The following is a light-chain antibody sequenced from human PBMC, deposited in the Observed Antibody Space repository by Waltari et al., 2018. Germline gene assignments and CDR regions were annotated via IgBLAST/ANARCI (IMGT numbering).Light chain of an antibody. Sequence: QSALTQPASVSGSPGQSITISCTGPTSDLGGYNYASWYQQHPGKAPKLMIYDVSSRPSGISSRFSGSKFGNTASLTISGLQPEDEADYYCSSFTSSSTWVFGGGTKLTVL. CDR3: SSFTSSSTWV. CDR2: DVS. J-gene: IGLJ3*02. CDR1: TSDLGGYNY. V-gene: IGLV2-14*03.